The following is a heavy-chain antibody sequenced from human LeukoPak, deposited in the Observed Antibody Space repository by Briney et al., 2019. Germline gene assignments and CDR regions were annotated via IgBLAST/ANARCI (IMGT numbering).Heavy chain of an antibody. CDR3: ARRGDRFDY. CDR1: GFTFSSYS. J-gene: IGHJ4*02. CDR2: ISSSGGST. D-gene: IGHD1-14*01. Sequence: PGGSLRLSCAASGFTFSSYSMNWVRQAPGKGLEWVSAISSSGGSTYYADSVKGRFTISRDNSKNTLYLQMNSLRAEDTAVYYCARRGDRFDYWGQGTLVTVSS. V-gene: IGHV3-23*01.